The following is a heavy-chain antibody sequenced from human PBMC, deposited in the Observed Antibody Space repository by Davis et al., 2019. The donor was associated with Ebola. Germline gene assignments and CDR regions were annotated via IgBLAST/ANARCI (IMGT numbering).Heavy chain of an antibody. CDR2: ISAGGGST. CDR3: SKDYSGSDY. Sequence: GESLKISCAASRFPFSSYAMSWVRQAPGKGLEWVSTISAGGGSTYYADSVKGRFTVSRDNSKNTLYLQMNSLRVEDTAVYYCSKDYSGSDYWGQGTLVTVSS. V-gene: IGHV3-23*01. D-gene: IGHD1-26*01. J-gene: IGHJ4*02. CDR1: RFPFSSYA.